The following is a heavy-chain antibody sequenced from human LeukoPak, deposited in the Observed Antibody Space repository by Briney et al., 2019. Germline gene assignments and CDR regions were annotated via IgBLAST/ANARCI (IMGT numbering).Heavy chain of an antibody. CDR1: GFTFDDYG. Sequence: GGPLRLSCAASGFTFDDYGMSWVRQAPGKGLEWVSGINWNGASTGYADSVKGRFTISRDNAKNSLYLQMNSLRAEDTAFYYCARDFSTGGPLDYWGQGTLVTVSS. CDR2: INWNGAST. J-gene: IGHJ4*02. V-gene: IGHV3-20*04. D-gene: IGHD1-14*01. CDR3: ARDFSTGGPLDY.